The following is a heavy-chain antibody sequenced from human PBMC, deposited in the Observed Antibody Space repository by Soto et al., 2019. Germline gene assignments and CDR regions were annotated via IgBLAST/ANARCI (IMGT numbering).Heavy chain of an antibody. CDR3: AKDSPSYTTSPFSLDS. CDR1: GFDFSKYA. D-gene: IGHD2-2*02. J-gene: IGHJ4*02. V-gene: IGHV3-23*01. Sequence: PGGSLRLSCAAFGFDFSKYAMTWVRQAPGKGLQWVSSITGNGDSPYYADSVKGRSTTCRDNTNTPLHLQMSSMRADATAVFYCAKDSPSYTTSPFSLDSWGQGTLVTVSS. CDR2: ITGNGDSP.